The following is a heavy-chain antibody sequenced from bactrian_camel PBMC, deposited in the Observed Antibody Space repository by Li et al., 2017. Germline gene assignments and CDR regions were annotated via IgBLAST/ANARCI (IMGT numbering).Heavy chain of an antibody. J-gene: IGHJ4*01. CDR2: IYNDSNVP. CDR1: GVASEKYC. D-gene: IGHD1*01. Sequence: HVQLVESGGGSVQAGGALKLSCEISGVASEKYCIAWFRQTPGKEREYVATIYNDSNVPLYADSVKGRFTISHDNAKNSVDLQMNSLKPDDTAVYYCAATGQMLSVAGCRTQGTQVTVSS. V-gene: IGHV3S6*01.